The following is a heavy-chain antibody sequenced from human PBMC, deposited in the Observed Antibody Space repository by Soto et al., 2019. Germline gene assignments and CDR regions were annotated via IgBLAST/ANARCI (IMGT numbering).Heavy chain of an antibody. CDR3: VRSQEELELLDY. D-gene: IGHD1-7*01. CDR2: IYYSGST. V-gene: IGHV4-39*01. CDR1: GGSISSSSYY. Sequence: SETLSLTCTVSGGSISSSSYYWGWIRQPPGKGLEWIGSIYYSGSTYYNPSLKSRVTISVDTSKNQFSLKLSSVTAADTAVYYCVRSQEELELLDYWGQGTLVTVSS. J-gene: IGHJ4*02.